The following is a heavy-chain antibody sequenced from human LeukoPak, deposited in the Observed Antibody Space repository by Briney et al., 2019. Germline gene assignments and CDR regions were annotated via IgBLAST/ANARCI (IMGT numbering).Heavy chain of an antibody. Sequence: GGSLRLSCASSGFNFSSYAMSWVRQAPWKGLEWVSAISGSGGSTYYADSVKGRFTISRDNSKNTLYLQMNSLRAEDTAVYYCARGYYYNSSGYDYWGQGTLVTVSS. D-gene: IGHD3-22*01. CDR3: ARGYYYNSSGYDY. CDR2: ISGSGGST. J-gene: IGHJ4*02. V-gene: IGHV3-23*01. CDR1: GFNFSSYA.